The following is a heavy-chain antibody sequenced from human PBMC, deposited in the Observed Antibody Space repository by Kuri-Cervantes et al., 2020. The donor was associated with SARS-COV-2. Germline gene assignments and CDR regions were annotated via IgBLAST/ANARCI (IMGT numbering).Heavy chain of an antibody. V-gene: IGHV3-23*01. CDR1: GFTFSSYT. CDR2: ISGSGGST. CDR3: AKGKRIGYCSGGSCYLGAFDI. D-gene: IGHD2-15*01. Sequence: GESLKISCAASGFTFSSYTMSWVRQAPGKGLEWVSAISGSGGSTYYADSVKGRFTISRDNSKNTLYLQMNSLRAEDTAVYYCAKGKRIGYCSGGSCYLGAFDIWGQGTTVTVSS. J-gene: IGHJ3*02.